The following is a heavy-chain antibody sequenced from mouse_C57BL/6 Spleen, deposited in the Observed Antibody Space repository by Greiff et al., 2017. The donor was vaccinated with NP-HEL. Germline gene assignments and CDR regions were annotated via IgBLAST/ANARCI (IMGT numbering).Heavy chain of an antibody. CDR2: ISDGGSYT. CDR3: ARDYGSSRFAY. D-gene: IGHD1-1*01. J-gene: IGHJ3*01. Sequence: EVMLVESGGGLVKPGGSLKLSCAASGFTFSSYAMSWVRQTPEKRLEWVATISDGGSYTYYPDNVKGRFTISRDNAKNNLYLQMRHLKSEDTAMYYCARDYGSSRFAYWGQGTLVTVSA. V-gene: IGHV5-4*01. CDR1: GFTFSSYA.